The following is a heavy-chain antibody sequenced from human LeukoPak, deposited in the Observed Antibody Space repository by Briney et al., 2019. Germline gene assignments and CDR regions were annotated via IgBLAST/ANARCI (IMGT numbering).Heavy chain of an antibody. D-gene: IGHD3-3*01. CDR2: ISSSSSTI. CDR3: ARVSEYYDFWSGYSTLDY. Sequence: GGSLRLSCAASGFTFSSYSMNWVRQAPGKGLEWVSYISSSSSTIYYADSVKGRFTISRDNAKNSLYLQMNSLRAEDTAVYYCARVSEYYDFWSGYSTLDYWXQGTLVTVSS. J-gene: IGHJ4*02. CDR1: GFTFSSYS. V-gene: IGHV3-48*04.